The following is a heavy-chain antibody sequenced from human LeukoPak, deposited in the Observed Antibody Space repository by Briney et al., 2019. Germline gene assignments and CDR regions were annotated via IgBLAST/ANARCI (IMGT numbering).Heavy chain of an antibody. CDR2: FDPEDGET. J-gene: IGHJ6*04. CDR1: GYTLTELS. CDR3: ATDGGCSSTSCNDYGMDV. Sequence: ASVKVSCKVSGYTLTELSMHWVRQAPGKGLEWMGGFDPEDGETIYAQKFRGRVTMTEDTSTDTAYMELSSLRSEDTAVYYCATDGGCSSTSCNDYGMDVWGKGTTVTVSS. V-gene: IGHV1-24*01. D-gene: IGHD2-2*01.